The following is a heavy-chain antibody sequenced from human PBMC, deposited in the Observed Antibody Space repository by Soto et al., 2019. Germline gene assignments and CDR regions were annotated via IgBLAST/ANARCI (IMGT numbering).Heavy chain of an antibody. J-gene: IGHJ5*02. Sequence: EVQLLESGGGLVQPGGSLRLSCAASGFTFSSYAMSWVRQAPGKGLEWVSAISGSGGSTYYADSVKGRFTISRNNSKNTLYLQMNSLRAEDTAVYYCAKGLPRGIAVAGTGDWFDPWGQGTLVTVSS. CDR1: GFTFSSYA. D-gene: IGHD6-19*01. CDR2: ISGSGGST. V-gene: IGHV3-23*01. CDR3: AKGLPRGIAVAGTGDWFDP.